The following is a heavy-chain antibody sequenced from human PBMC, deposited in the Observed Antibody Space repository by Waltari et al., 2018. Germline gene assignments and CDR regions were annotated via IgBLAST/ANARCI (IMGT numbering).Heavy chain of an antibody. CDR3: ATGSTARGYYGMDV. J-gene: IGHJ6*02. CDR2: IKQDASEE. V-gene: IGHV3-7*01. Sequence: EMQLVESGGGLVQPGGSLRLSCARSGFTLGSYWMSWVRQAPGKGLEWVANIKQDASEEYYVDSVKGRFTISKDNAKNSLSLQMNSLRAEDTAVYYCATGSTARGYYGMDVWGQGTTVTVSS. CDR1: GFTLGSYW. D-gene: IGHD3-10*01.